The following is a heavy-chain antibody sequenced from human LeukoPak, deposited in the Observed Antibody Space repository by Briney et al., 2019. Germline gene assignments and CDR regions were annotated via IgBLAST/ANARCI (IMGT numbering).Heavy chain of an antibody. CDR2: INPNSGGT. Sequence: ASVKVSCKASGYTFTGYYMHWVRQAPGQGLEWMGWINPNSGGTNYAQKFQGRVTMTRDTSISTAYMELSRLRSDDTAVYYCARVYQYGWFGESLDAFDIWGQGTMVTVSS. J-gene: IGHJ3*02. CDR1: GYTFTGYY. CDR3: ARVYQYGWFGESLDAFDI. D-gene: IGHD3-10*01. V-gene: IGHV1-2*02.